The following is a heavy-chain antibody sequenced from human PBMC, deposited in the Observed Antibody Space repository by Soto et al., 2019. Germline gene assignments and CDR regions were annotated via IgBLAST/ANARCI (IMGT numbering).Heavy chain of an antibody. CDR3: ARHAPVASTVTTGFDY. D-gene: IGHD4-17*01. CDR2: IYYSGST. V-gene: IGHV4-39*01. J-gene: IGHJ4*02. Sequence: SETLSLTCTVSGGSISSSSYYWGWIRQPPGKGLEWIGSIYYSGSTYYNPSLKSRVTISVDTSKNQFSLKLSSVTAADTAVYYCARHAPVASTVTTGFDYWGQGTLVTVYS. CDR1: GGSISSSSYY.